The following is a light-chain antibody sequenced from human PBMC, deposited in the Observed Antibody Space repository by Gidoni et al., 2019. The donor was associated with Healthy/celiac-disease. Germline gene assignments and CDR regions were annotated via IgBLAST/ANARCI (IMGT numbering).Light chain of an antibody. Sequence: DIVMTQSPDSLAVSLGERATLNCKSSQCVLYSSNNKNYLAWYQQKAGQPPKLLIYWASTRESGVPDRFSGSGSGTDFTLTISSLQAEDVAVYYCQQYYSTPVTFGQGTKVEIK. J-gene: IGKJ1*01. CDR3: QQYYSTPVT. V-gene: IGKV4-1*01. CDR2: WAS. CDR1: QCVLYSSNNKNY.